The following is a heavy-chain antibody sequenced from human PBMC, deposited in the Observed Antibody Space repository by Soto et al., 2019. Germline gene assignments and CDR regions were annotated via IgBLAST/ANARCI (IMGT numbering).Heavy chain of an antibody. CDR3: ARGSATVTPEDNILDATVFLNYYYYGMDV. CDR2: IVPIYGTR. J-gene: IGHJ6*02. CDR1: GGTFSRYA. Sequence: VKVSCKASGGTFSRYAFSWVRQAPGQGLEWMGGIVPIYGTRGFAQKFQGRLTITADEPTRTAYMELSSLRSEDTAVYYCARGSATVTPEDNILDATVFLNYYYYGMDVWGQGTTVTVSS. V-gene: IGHV1-69*13. D-gene: IGHD4-17*01.